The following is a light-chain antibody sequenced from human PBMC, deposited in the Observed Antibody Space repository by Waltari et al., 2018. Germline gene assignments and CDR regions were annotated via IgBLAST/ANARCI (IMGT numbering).Light chain of an antibody. J-gene: IGKJ4*01. CDR2: DAS. Sequence: EIVLTQSPATLSLSPGERATLSCRASQSVSSKLAWYQQKPGQAPRLLIYDASNRATDIAARFSGSGSGTDFNLTISSLEPEDFAVYYCQHRNNWPLTFGGGTKVEIK. CDR1: QSVSSK. CDR3: QHRNNWPLT. V-gene: IGKV3-11*01.